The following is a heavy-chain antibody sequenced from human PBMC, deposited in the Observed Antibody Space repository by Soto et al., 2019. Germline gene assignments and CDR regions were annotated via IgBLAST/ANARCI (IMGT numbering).Heavy chain of an antibody. CDR2: IYYSGST. CDR1: GDSISSDGYY. J-gene: IGHJ4*02. Sequence: SETLSLTCTVSGDSISSDGYYWSWIRQHPGKGLEWIGYIYYSGSTYYNPSLRSRVTISVDTSKNQFSLKLSSVTAADTAVYYCARSRFYDGSGVDYWGQGTLVTVSS. V-gene: IGHV4-31*03. CDR3: ARSRFYDGSGVDY. D-gene: IGHD3-22*01.